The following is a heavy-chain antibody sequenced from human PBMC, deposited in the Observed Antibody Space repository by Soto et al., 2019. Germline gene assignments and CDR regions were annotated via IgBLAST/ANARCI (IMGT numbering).Heavy chain of an antibody. Sequence: GGSLRLSCAASGFTFSSYGMHWVRQAPGKGLEWVAVISYDGSNKYYADSVKGRFTISRDNSKNTLYLQMNSLRAEDTAVYYCAKDRAYDSSGYFDYWGQGTLVTVS. V-gene: IGHV3-30*18. D-gene: IGHD3-22*01. CDR2: ISYDGSNK. J-gene: IGHJ4*02. CDR1: GFTFSSYG. CDR3: AKDRAYDSSGYFDY.